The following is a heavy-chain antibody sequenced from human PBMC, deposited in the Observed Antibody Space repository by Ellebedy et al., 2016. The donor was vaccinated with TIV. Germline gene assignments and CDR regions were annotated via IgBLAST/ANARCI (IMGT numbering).Heavy chain of an antibody. CDR2: INHSGST. Sequence: SETLSLTXAVYGGSFSGYYWSWIRQPPGKGLEWIGEINHSGSTNYNPSLKSRVTISVDTSKNQFSLKLSSVTAADTAVYYCARGRIMGPYYYYYMDVWGKGTTVTVSS. CDR3: ARGRIMGPYYYYYMDV. J-gene: IGHJ6*03. CDR1: GGSFSGYY. V-gene: IGHV4-34*01. D-gene: IGHD3-16*01.